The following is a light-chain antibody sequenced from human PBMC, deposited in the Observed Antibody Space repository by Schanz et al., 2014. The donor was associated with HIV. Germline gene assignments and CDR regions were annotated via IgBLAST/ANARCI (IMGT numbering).Light chain of an antibody. Sequence: EIVLTQSPDTLSLSPGERATLSCRASQSVSSSYLAWYQQKPGQAPRLLIYDASNRATGIPARFSGSGSGTDFTLTISSLEPEDFAVYYCQQYGSSPRTFGQGTKVEIK. CDR1: QSVSSSY. CDR2: DAS. V-gene: IGKV3-20*01. CDR3: QQYGSSPRT. J-gene: IGKJ1*01.